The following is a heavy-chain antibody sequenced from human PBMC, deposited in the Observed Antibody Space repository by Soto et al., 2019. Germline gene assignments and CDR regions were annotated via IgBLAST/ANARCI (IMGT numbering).Heavy chain of an antibody. J-gene: IGHJ4*02. D-gene: IGHD1-26*01. CDR2: IYYSGST. Sequence: SETLSLTCTVSGGSISGYYWSWIRQPPGKGPEWIGYIYYSGSTVYNPSLKSRVTISADRSKNQFSLRLSSVTAADTAVYYCARDDQSGHHGTCSWYFNYWGQGALVTVSS. CDR3: ARDDQSGHHGTCSWYFNY. CDR1: GGSISGYY. V-gene: IGHV4-59*01.